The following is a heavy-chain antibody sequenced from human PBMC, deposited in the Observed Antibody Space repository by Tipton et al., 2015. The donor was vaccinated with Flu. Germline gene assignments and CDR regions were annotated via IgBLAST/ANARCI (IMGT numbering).Heavy chain of an antibody. V-gene: IGHV1-46*01. CDR1: GYTFTSYY. Sequence: QVQLVQSGAEVKKPGASVKVSCKASGYTFTSYYMHWVRQAPGQGLEWMGIINPSGGSTRYAQKFQGRVTMTRDTSTSTVYMELSSLRSEDTAVYYCAREAHPKGYCSSTSCYPSYYYYYGMDVWGQGTTVTVSS. J-gene: IGHJ6*02. CDR2: INPSGGST. CDR3: AREAHPKGYCSSTSCYPSYYYYYGMDV. D-gene: IGHD2-2*01.